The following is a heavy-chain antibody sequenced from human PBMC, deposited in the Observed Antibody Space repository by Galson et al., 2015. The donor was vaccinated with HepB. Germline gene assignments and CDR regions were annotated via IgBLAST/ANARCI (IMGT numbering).Heavy chain of an antibody. V-gene: IGHV3-7*03. CDR2: IKQDGSGT. J-gene: IGHJ4*02. CDR1: GLTFSDYS. Sequence: SLRLSCAASGLTFSDYSMNWFRQAPGKGLGWVAAIKQDGSGTYYLDSVKGRFTISRDNAKNSLDLPMNSLRADDTAVYDCARGDGSIWYSYWGQGILVTVSS. D-gene: IGHD6-13*01. CDR3: ARGDGSIWYSY.